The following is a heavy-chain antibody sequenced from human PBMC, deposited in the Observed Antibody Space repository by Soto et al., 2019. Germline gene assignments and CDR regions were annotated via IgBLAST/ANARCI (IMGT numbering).Heavy chain of an antibody. Sequence: QVQLVQSGAEVKKPGSSVKVTCKASGGNFSSYAISWVRQAPGQGLEWMGGIIPIFGTANYVQKFQGRVTITADESTSTDYMELSSLRSEDTAVYYCARDGSGWYPIVEYWGQGTLVTVSS. CDR3: ARDGSGWYPIVEY. J-gene: IGHJ4*02. D-gene: IGHD6-19*01. V-gene: IGHV1-69*12. CDR1: GGNFSSYA. CDR2: IIPIFGTA.